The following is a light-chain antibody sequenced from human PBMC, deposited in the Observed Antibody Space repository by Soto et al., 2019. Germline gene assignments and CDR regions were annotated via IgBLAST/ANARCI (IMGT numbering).Light chain of an antibody. J-gene: IGLJ1*01. CDR2: EVS. CDR1: SSDVGNYNL. Sequence: QSALTQPASVSGSPGQSITISCTGTSSDVGNYNLVSWYQQHPGKAPKLMIYEVSKRPSGVSNRFSASKSGNTASLTISGLQADDEADYYCCSYAGSSTFYVFGTGTKVTVL. CDR3: CSYAGSSTFYV. V-gene: IGLV2-23*02.